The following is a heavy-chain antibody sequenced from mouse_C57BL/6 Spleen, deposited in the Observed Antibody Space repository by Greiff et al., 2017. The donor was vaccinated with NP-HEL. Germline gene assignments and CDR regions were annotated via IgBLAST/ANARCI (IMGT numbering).Heavy chain of an antibody. CDR2: IHPDSGST. J-gene: IGHJ2*01. CDR1: GSTLTSYW. D-gene: IGHD1-1*02. Sequence: VQLQQPGAELVKPWASVKLSCKASGSTLTSYWMHWVQQRPGQGLEWIGMIHPDSGSTNYTAKFTSQATLTVYKPPSTAYMQLSRLTAEDSAVYYCAGGGSPYYLDYWGKGTTVTVSS. CDR3: AGGGSPYYLDY. V-gene: IGHV1-64*01.